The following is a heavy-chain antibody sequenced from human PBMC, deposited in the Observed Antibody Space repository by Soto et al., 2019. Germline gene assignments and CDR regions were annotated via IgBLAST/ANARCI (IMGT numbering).Heavy chain of an antibody. V-gene: IGHV1-18*01. D-gene: IGHD3-10*01. CDR3: VREEAVFRGVVSLAY. J-gene: IGHJ4*02. CDR2: SSAYSGNT. CDR1: GWRVIKYG. Sequence: VTVTCKGSGWRVIKYGLIGLPQKTRQGRDWMGWSSAYSGNTKYAQKVQDRVTMTTDTPTNTAYMELSSLRSDDTAVYYCVREEAVFRGVVSLAYWGQGTLVTVSS.